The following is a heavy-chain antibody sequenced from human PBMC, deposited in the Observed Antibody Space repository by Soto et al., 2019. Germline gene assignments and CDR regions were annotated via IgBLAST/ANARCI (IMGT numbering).Heavy chain of an antibody. CDR2: IYPGDSKT. D-gene: IGHD3-16*01. CDR1: GFSFKTDW. CDR3: ARPKGGHSPQGYYYGMDV. V-gene: IGHV5-51*01. J-gene: IGHJ6*02. Sequence: GEALKISCKGSGFSFKTDWIARVPPIAGKRLGWMGIIYPGDSKTTYSPSFQGQVTISADKSISTAYLQWSSLKASDTAMYYCARPKGGHSPQGYYYGMDVWGQGTTVTVSS.